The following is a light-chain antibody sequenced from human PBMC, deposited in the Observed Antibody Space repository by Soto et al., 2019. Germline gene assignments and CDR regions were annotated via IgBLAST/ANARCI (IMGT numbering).Light chain of an antibody. CDR1: QGISNE. J-gene: IGKJ4*01. CDR2: GAS. V-gene: IGKV1-6*01. Sequence: IHMTQSPSSLSASLGDIVTITFRASQGISNELGWYQQRPGKSPNVLIYGASNLQSGFPSRFSGSASGTDFTLTISSLRPEDFATYYCQQVNVYPSTFGGGTKVDIK. CDR3: QQVNVYPST.